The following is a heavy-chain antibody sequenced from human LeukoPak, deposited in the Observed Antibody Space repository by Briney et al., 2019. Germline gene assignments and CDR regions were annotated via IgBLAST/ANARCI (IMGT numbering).Heavy chain of an antibody. CDR3: ARTPPPFDSSSSAAPDY. CDR2: IIPIFGTA. D-gene: IGHD6-13*01. Sequence: ASVKVSCKASGYTFTSYDINWVRQAPGQGLEWMGGIIPIFGTANYAQKFQGRVTITTDESTSTAYMELSSLRSEDTAVYYCARTPPPFDSSSSAAPDYWGQGTLVTVSS. J-gene: IGHJ4*02. V-gene: IGHV1-69*05. CDR1: GYTFTSYD.